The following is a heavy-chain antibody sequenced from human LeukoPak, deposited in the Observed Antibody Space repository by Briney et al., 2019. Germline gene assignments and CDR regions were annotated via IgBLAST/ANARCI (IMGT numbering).Heavy chain of an antibody. V-gene: IGHV3-23*01. J-gene: IGHJ4*02. CDR3: AKDEADIVVVTLDY. D-gene: IGHD2-21*02. CDR2: ISGSGGST. CDR1: GFTFSSYA. Sequence: PGESLRLSCAASGFTFSSYAMSWVRQAPGKGLEWVSAISGSGGSTYYADSVKGRFTISRDNSKNTLYLQMNSLRAEDTAVYYCAKDEADIVVVTLDYWGQGTLVTVSS.